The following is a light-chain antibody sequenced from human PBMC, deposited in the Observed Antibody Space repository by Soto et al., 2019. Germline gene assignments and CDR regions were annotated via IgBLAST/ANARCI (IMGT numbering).Light chain of an antibody. CDR2: DVT. J-gene: IGLJ3*02. CDR1: SSDIGGYNY. CDR3: SSYTTSSTWV. Sequence: QSALTQPASVSGSPGQSITISCTGTSSDIGGYNYVSWHQQHPGKAPKLMIYDVTTRPSGVSSRFSGSKSGNTASLTISGLHAEDEADYYCSSYTTSSTWVFGGGTKLTVL. V-gene: IGLV2-14*01.